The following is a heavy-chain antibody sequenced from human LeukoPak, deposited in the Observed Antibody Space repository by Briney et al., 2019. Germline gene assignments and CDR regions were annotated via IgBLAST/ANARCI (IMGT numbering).Heavy chain of an antibody. J-gene: IGHJ4*02. CDR1: GFTFSSYS. CDR3: ARYSGNPASFEY. D-gene: IGHD1-26*01. CDR2: IKQDGSEK. Sequence: PGGSLRLSCAASGFTFSSYSMNWVRQAPGKGLEWVANIKQDGSEKHYVDSVKGRFTISKDNAKNSLYLQMNSLRVEDTGVYYCARYSGNPASFEYWGQGTSVTVSS. V-gene: IGHV3-7*01.